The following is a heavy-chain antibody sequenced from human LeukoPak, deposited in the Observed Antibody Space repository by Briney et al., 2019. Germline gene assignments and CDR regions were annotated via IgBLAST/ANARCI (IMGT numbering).Heavy chain of an antibody. J-gene: IGHJ6*02. CDR1: GYTFTGYY. V-gene: IGHV1-18*04. D-gene: IGHD2-21*01. Sequence: ASVKVSCKASGYTFTGYYMHWVRQAPGQGLEWMGWISAYNGNTNYAQKLQGRVTMTTDTSTSTAYMELRSLRSDDTAVYYCARAGDPLNQYYYYGMDVWGQGTTVTVSS. CDR3: ARAGDPLNQYYYYGMDV. CDR2: ISAYNGNT.